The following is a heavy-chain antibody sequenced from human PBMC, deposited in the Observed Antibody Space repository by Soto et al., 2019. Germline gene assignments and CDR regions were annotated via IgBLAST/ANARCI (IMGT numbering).Heavy chain of an antibody. CDR1: GFTFSSYE. V-gene: IGHV3-23*04. D-gene: IGHD3-10*02. J-gene: IGHJ4*02. Sequence: EVQLVESGGGLVQPGGSLRLSCAASGFTFSSYEMNWVRQAPGKGLEWVSAISGSGGSTYYADSVKGRFTISRDNSKNTLYLQMNSLRAEDTAVYYCAKVEGRLLGSCGYWGQGTLVTVSS. CDR3: AKVEGRLLGSCGY. CDR2: ISGSGGST.